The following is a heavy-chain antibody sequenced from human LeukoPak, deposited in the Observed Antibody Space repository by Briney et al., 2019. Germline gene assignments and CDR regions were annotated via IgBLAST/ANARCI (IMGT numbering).Heavy chain of an antibody. CDR1: GYTFIDYY. CDR2: INVKSGAT. V-gene: IGHV1-2*06. Sequence: ASVKVSCKASGYTFIDYYFNWVRQAPGQGPEWMGRINVKSGATDYAQKFQGRVTVTRDTSISTAYMELCSLRSDDTAVYYCARVGRESSTGWLDYWGQGTLVTVSS. J-gene: IGHJ4*02. CDR3: ARVGRESSTGWLDY. D-gene: IGHD6-19*01.